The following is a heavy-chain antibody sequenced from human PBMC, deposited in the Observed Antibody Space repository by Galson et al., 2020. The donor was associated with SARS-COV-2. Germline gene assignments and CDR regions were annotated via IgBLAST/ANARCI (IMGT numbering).Heavy chain of an antibody. Sequence: GESLKISCAASGFTFSASSMDWVRQASGKGLEWVGRIRTKANSYATLYPASVKGRFTISRDDSKNTTDLHMNSLKTEDTALYYCTRCSSTSCPWGQGTLVTVSS. V-gene: IGHV3-73*01. J-gene: IGHJ5*02. D-gene: IGHD2-2*01. CDR2: IRTKANSYAT. CDR1: GFTFSASS. CDR3: TRCSSTSCP.